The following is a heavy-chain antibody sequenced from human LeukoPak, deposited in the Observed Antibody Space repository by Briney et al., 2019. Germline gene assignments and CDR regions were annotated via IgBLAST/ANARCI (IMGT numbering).Heavy chain of an antibody. CDR1: GFTFSSYT. J-gene: IGHJ4*02. V-gene: IGHV3-23*01. Sequence: GGSLRLSCVASGFTFSSYTMSWVRQAPGKGLEWVSTITGIVNSTSYADSVKGRFTISRDHSKNTLYLQMNSLRAEDTAVYYCAKGRGYCSGGSCYSDYWGQGTLVTVSS. D-gene: IGHD2-15*01. CDR3: AKGRGYCSGGSCYSDY. CDR2: ITGIVNST.